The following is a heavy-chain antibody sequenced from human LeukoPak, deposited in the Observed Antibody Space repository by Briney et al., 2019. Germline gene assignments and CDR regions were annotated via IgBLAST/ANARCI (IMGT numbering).Heavy chain of an antibody. D-gene: IGHD2-21*01. CDR1: GGTFSSYA. CDR2: IIPIFGTA. J-gene: IGHJ4*02. V-gene: IGHV1-69*13. Sequence: GASVKVSCKASGGTFSSYAISWVRQAPGQGLEWMGGIIPIFGTANYAQKFQGRVTITADESTSTAYMELSSLRSEDTAVYYCATRLPREVGFDYWGQGTLVTVSS. CDR3: ATRLPREVGFDY.